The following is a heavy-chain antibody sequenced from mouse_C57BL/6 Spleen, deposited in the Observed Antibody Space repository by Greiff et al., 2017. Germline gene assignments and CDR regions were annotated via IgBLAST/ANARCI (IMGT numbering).Heavy chain of an antibody. CDR2: IDPETGGT. Sequence: QVQLQQSGAELVRPGASVTLSCKASGYPFTDYEMHWVKQTPVHGLEWIGAIDPETGGTAYNQKFKGKAILTADKSSSTAYLELRSLTSEDSAVYYCTRRRAVVARDAMDYWGQGTSVTVSS. D-gene: IGHD1-1*01. J-gene: IGHJ4*01. CDR1: GYPFTDYE. V-gene: IGHV1-15*01. CDR3: TRRRAVVARDAMDY.